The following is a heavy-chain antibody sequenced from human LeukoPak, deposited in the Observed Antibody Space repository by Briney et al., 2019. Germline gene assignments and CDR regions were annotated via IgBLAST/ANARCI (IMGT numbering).Heavy chain of an antibody. D-gene: IGHD2-2*01. CDR3: ARGGSKSVVPAFYYYMDV. CDR2: IKQDGSEK. Sequence: GWSLRLSCAASGFTFSSYWMSWVRQAPGKGLEWVANIKQDGSEKYYLDSVKGRFTISRDNAKNSLYLQMNSLRAEDTAVYYCARGGSKSVVPAFYYYMDVWGKGTTVTVSS. J-gene: IGHJ6*03. CDR1: GFTFSSYW. V-gene: IGHV3-7*01.